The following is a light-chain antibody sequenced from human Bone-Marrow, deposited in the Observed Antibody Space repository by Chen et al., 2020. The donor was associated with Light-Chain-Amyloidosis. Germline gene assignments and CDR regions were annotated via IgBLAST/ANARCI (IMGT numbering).Light chain of an antibody. Sequence: DIQMTQSPSTLSASVGDRVTITCRASQSIVKWLAWYQQKPGKAPKLVIYDASTLERGVPLRFSGNGSGTEFSLTITSLQPDDFATYYCQQYHSYPFTFGQWTNLEIK. CDR2: DAS. CDR3: QQYHSYPFT. J-gene: IGKJ2*01. CDR1: QSIVKW. V-gene: IGKV1-5*01.